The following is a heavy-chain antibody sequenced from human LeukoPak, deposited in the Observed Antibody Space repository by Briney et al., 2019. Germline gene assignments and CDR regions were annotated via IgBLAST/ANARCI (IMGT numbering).Heavy chain of an antibody. D-gene: IGHD3-10*01. CDR1: GGTFSSYA. CDR3: ARERMVRGVSAFDY. Sequence: AASVKVSCKASGGTFSSYAISWVRQAPGQGLEWMGWINPNSGGTNYAQKFQGRVTMTRDTSISTAYMELSRLRSDDTAVYYCARERMVRGVSAFDYWGQGTLVTVSS. J-gene: IGHJ4*02. V-gene: IGHV1-2*02. CDR2: INPNSGGT.